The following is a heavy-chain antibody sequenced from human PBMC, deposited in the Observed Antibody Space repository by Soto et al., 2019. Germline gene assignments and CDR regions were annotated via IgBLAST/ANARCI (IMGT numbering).Heavy chain of an antibody. D-gene: IGHD4-17*01. Sequence: SETLSLTCTVSGSSISPYYWSWIRQPPGKGLEWIGYIYYTGSTKYNPSLKSRVTISLGTPRNQLSLKLSSVTAADTAVYYCKRVGGYYGVYPNFDYWGPGTPVTVSS. V-gene: IGHV4-59*01. J-gene: IGHJ4*02. CDR1: GSSISPYY. CDR2: IYYTGST. CDR3: KRVGGYYGVYPNFDY.